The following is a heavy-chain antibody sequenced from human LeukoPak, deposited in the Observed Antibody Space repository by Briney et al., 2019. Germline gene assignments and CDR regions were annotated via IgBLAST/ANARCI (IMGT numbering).Heavy chain of an antibody. CDR3: ARLDSGYVKKYYFDY. Sequence: SESLSLACTVAGGSISSHYGGWVRQPPGKGLEWSGYIYNGGTTNYNPSLKSRVTISVDTSKNQFSLKLSSVTAADTAVYYCARLDSGYVKKYYFDYWGQGTLVTVSS. CDR2: IYNGGTT. J-gene: IGHJ4*01. D-gene: IGHD5-12*01. V-gene: IGHV4-59*11. CDR1: GGSISSHY.